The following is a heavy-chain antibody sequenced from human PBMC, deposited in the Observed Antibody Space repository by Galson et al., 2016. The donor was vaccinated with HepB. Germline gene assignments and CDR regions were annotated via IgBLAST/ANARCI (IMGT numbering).Heavy chain of an antibody. D-gene: IGHD5-24*01. CDR1: GVSISSYY. CDR2: AFYSGIT. CDR3: ARGEGYNLY. Sequence: TLSLTCTVSGVSISSYYWSWFRQPPEKGLEWIGYAFYSGITNYNPSLKSRVTISIDTSKNQFSLKLSSVTAADTAVYYCARGEGYNLYWGQGALVTVSS. J-gene: IGHJ4*02. V-gene: IGHV4-59*08.